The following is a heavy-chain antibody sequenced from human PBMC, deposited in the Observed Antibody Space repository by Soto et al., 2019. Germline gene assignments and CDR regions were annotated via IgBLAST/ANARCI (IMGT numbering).Heavy chain of an antibody. CDR3: GPRGAVADPRGY. Sequence: SGTLSLTCAVYGGSFRDFYWTWVRQLPGKGLEWIGEINHSGSTNYNPSLKSRVAISVDTSKNQLSLNLRSVTAADTAVYYCGPRGAVADPRGYWGQGTLVTVSS. CDR2: INHSGST. D-gene: IGHD6-19*01. J-gene: IGHJ4*02. CDR1: GGSFRDFY. V-gene: IGHV4-34*01.